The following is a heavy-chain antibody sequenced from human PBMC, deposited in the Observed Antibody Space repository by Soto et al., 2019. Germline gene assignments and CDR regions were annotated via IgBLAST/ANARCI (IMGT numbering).Heavy chain of an antibody. CDR3: VKLPGIKMPDSPSTYHFAMDV. CDR2: VYHTGSI. V-gene: IGHV4-4*02. Sequence: QVQLLESGPGLVKPSGTLSLTCVVSGGSVISKNWWSWVRLSPGERLEWIGQVYHTGSIKYNPSLQSRATISLHKSNNLLSLNLTSVTAADTALYYCVKLPGIKMPDSPSTYHFAMDVWGQGTTGIVSS. J-gene: IGHJ6*02. D-gene: IGHD3-10*01. CDR1: GGSVISKNW.